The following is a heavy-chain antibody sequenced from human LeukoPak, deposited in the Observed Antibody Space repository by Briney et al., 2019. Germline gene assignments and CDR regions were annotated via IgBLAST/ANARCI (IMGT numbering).Heavy chain of an antibody. J-gene: IGHJ4*02. Sequence: GGSLRLSCAASGFTFYNYAMHWVRQAPGKGLEWVSGISWNSGSIGYADSVKGRFTISRDNAKNSLYLQMNSLRAEDTALYYCAKISGAYDGYFDYWGQGTLVTVSS. CDR3: AKISGAYDGYFDY. CDR1: GFTFYNYA. V-gene: IGHV3-9*01. D-gene: IGHD5-12*01. CDR2: ISWNSGSI.